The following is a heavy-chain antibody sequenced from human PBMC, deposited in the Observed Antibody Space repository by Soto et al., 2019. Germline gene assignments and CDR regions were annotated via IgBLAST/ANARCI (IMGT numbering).Heavy chain of an antibody. CDR1: GYTFTSYY. V-gene: IGHV1-46*03. CDR2: INPSGGST. J-gene: IGHJ6*02. D-gene: IGHD2-15*01. CDR3: AREDCSGGSCSYYYYYGMGV. Sequence: QVQLVQSGAEVKKPGASVKVSCKASGYTFTSYYMHWVRQAPGQGLEWMGIINPSGGSTSYAQKFQGRVTMTRDTSTSTVYMELSSLRSEDTAVYYCAREDCSGGSCSYYYYYGMGVWGQGTTVTVSS.